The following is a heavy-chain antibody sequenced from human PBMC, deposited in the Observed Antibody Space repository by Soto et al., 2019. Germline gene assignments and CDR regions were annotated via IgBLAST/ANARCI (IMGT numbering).Heavy chain of an antibody. V-gene: IGHV1-69*13. CDR2: IIPIFGTA. J-gene: IGHJ6*02. Sequence: PSVKVSCTASGGTFSSYAISWVRQAPGQGLEWMGGIIPIFGTANYAQKFQGRVTITADESTSTAYMELSSLRSEDTAVYYCAREGWWYSSSSLYYYYYGMDVWGQGTTVTVSS. D-gene: IGHD6-6*01. CDR1: GGTFSSYA. CDR3: AREGWWYSSSSLYYYYYGMDV.